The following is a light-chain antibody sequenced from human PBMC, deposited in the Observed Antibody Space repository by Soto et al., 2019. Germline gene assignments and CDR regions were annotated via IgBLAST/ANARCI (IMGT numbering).Light chain of an antibody. V-gene: IGKV3-15*01. CDR2: GAS. J-gene: IGKJ2*01. CDR3: HQYNYWPLYT. Sequence: EIVMTQSPATLSVSPGERATLSCRASQSVSSDLAWYQQKPGKAPRLLIYGASTRATGIPARFSGSGSGTDGSLTISSLQSDDFAVYDCHQYNYWPLYTVGQGTKLEIK. CDR1: QSVSSD.